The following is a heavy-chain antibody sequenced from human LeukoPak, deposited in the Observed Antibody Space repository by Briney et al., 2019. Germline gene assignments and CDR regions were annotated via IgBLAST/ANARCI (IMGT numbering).Heavy chain of an antibody. CDR2: ISYDGSNK. D-gene: IGHD2-2*01. CDR3: ARDLQDTVVVPAADY. V-gene: IGHV3-30*04. Sequence: GRSLRLSCAASGFIFSSYAMHWVRQAPGKGLEWVAVISYDGSNKYYADSVKGRFTISRDNSKSTLYLQMNSLKAEDTAVYYCARDLQDTVVVPAADYWGQGTLVTVSS. CDR1: GFIFSSYA. J-gene: IGHJ4*02.